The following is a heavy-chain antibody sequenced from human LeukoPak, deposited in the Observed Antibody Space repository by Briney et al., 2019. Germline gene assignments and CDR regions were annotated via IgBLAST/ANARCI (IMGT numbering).Heavy chain of an antibody. CDR2: ISWNSGSM. V-gene: IGHV3-9*01. CDR3: AKDIGTGYCSGGSCDFNWFDP. J-gene: IGHJ5*02. CDR1: GFTFDDYA. Sequence: PGGSLRLSCAASGFTFDDYAMHWVRQAPGKGLEWVSGISWNSGSMDYADSVKGRFTISRDNAKNSLYLQMNSLRAEDTALYYCAKDIGTGYCSGGSCDFNWFDPWGQGALVTVSS. D-gene: IGHD2-15*01.